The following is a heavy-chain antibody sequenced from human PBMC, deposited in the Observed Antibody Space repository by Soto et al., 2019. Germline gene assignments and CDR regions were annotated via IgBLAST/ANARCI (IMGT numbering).Heavy chain of an antibody. CDR2: ISAYNGNT. Sequence: EASVKVSCKASGYTFTSYGISWVRQAPGQGLEWMGWISAYNGNTNYAQKLQGRVTMTTDTSTSTAYMELRSLRSDDTAVYYCARDSGDITIFSTDYYYYGMDVWGQGTTVTVSS. CDR3: ARDSGDITIFSTDYYYYGMDV. CDR1: GYTFTSYG. D-gene: IGHD3-3*01. J-gene: IGHJ6*02. V-gene: IGHV1-18*04.